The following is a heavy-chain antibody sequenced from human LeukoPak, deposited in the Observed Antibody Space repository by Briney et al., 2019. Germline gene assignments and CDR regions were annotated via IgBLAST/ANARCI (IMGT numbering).Heavy chain of an antibody. CDR1: GYTFTSYG. Sequence: GASVKVSCKASGYTFTSYGISWVRQAPGQGLEWMGWINPNSGGTNYAQKFQGRVTMTRDTSISTAYMELSRLRSDDTAVYYCARGLAAQDYWGQGTLVTVSS. CDR3: ARGLAAQDY. J-gene: IGHJ4*02. CDR2: INPNSGGT. V-gene: IGHV1-2*02. D-gene: IGHD6-6*01.